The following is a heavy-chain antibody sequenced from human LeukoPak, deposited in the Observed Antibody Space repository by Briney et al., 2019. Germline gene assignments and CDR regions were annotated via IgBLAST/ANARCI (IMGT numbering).Heavy chain of an antibody. Sequence: ASVKVTCKASGYTVTSYAMNWVRQAPGQGLEWMGWINTNTGNPTYAQGFTGRFVFSLDTSVSTAYLQISSLKAEDTAVYYCARDRESQLLYYFYGMDVWGQGTTVTVSS. J-gene: IGHJ6*02. D-gene: IGHD2-2*01. CDR3: ARDRESQLLYYFYGMDV. V-gene: IGHV7-4-1*02. CDR1: GYTVTSYA. CDR2: INTNTGNP.